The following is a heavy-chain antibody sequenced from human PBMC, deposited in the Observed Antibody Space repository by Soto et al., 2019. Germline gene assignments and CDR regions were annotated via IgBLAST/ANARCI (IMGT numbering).Heavy chain of an antibody. D-gene: IGHD2-15*01. CDR3: ERGGNYFDY. J-gene: IGHJ4*02. V-gene: IGHV3-30-3*01. Sequence: QVQLVESGGGVVQPGRSLRLSCAASGFTFSSYAMHWVSQAPGKGLEWVAVISYDGSNKYYADSVKGRFTISRDNSKNTLYLQMNRLSAEDTAVYYCERGGNYFDYWGQGTLVTVSS. CDR1: GFTFSSYA. CDR2: ISYDGSNK.